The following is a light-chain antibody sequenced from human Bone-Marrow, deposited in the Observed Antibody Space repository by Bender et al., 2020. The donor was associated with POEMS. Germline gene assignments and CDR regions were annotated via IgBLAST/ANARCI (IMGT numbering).Light chain of an antibody. J-gene: IGLJ2*01. CDR2: GSN. CDR1: SSNIGAGYD. Sequence: QSVLAQPPSVSGAPGQRVTISCTGSSSNIGAGYDVHWYQQLPGTAPKLLLSGSNNRPSGVPDRFSGSRSGTSASLAITGLQADDEANYYCQSYDSSLSGYVVFGGGTKLTVL. CDR3: QSYDSSLSGYVV. V-gene: IGLV1-40*01.